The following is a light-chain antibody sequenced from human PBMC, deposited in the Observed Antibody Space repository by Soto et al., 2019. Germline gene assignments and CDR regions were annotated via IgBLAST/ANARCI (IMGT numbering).Light chain of an antibody. V-gene: IGLV2-8*01. J-gene: IGLJ2*01. CDR2: EVT. Sequence: QSALTQPPSASGSPGQSVTISCTGTSGDVGGYDYVSWYQQHPGKAPKLMIYEVTKRPLGVPDRFSGSKSGNTASLTVSGLQAEDEADYYCAAWDNNLSAVVFGGGTKLTVL. CDR1: SGDVGGYDY. CDR3: AAWDNNLSAVV.